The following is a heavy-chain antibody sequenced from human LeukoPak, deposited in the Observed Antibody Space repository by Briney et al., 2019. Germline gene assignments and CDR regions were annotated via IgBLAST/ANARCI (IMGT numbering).Heavy chain of an antibody. CDR1: SYSFSGGYY. V-gene: IGHV4-38-2*01. J-gene: IGHJ4*02. CDR2: ISHSACT. CDR3: ATRYYYDTIRYDDY. Sequence: SETLSLTCVVSSYSFSGGYYWGWIRLPPWKGLEWIGSISHSACTYYNPSFKSRVTMSIDTSRNQLSLKLSSVTAADTAVYCCATRYYYDTIRYDDYCGQGTLVTVSP. D-gene: IGHD3-22*01.